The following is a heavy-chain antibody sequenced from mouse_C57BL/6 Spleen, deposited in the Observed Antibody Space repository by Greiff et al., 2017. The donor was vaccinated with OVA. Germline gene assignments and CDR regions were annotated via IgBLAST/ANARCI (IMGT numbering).Heavy chain of an antibody. V-gene: IGHV2-2*01. CDR3: ARNPIYYGDYNAMDY. CDR2: IWRGGST. Sequence: QVQLKESGPGLVQPSQSLSITCTVSGFSLTSYGVHWVRQSPGKGLEWLGVIWRGGSTDYNAAFISRLSISKDNSKIQVFFKMNSLQADDTAIYYCARNPIYYGDYNAMDYWGQGTSVTVSS. J-gene: IGHJ4*01. D-gene: IGHD2-13*01. CDR1: GFSLTSYG.